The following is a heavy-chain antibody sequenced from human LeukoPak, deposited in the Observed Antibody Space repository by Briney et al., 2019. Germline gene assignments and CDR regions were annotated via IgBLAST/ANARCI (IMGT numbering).Heavy chain of an antibody. CDR1: GYTFTSYY. Sequence: ASVKVSCKASGYTFTSYYMHWVRQAPGQGLEWMGIINPNGGSTSYAQKFQGRVTMTRDTSTSTVYMELSGLRSEDTAVYYCARDKNPEWLTVVGYYFDYWGQGTLVTVSS. V-gene: IGHV1-46*01. J-gene: IGHJ4*02. CDR2: INPNGGST. CDR3: ARDKNPEWLTVVGYYFDY. D-gene: IGHD3-3*01.